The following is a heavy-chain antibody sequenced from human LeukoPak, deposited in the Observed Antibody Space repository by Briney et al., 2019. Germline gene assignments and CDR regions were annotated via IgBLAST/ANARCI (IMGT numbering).Heavy chain of an antibody. CDR2: IYYSGST. Sequence: SETLSLTCTVSGGSISSYYWSWIRQPPGKGLEWIGYIYYSGSTNYNPSLKSRVTISVDTSKNQFSLKLSSVTAADTAVYYCARHRLLYYYDSSGYYYYYYGMDVWGQGTTVTVSS. CDR1: GGSISSYY. J-gene: IGHJ6*02. D-gene: IGHD3-22*01. CDR3: ARHRLLYYYDSSGYYYYYYGMDV. V-gene: IGHV4-59*08.